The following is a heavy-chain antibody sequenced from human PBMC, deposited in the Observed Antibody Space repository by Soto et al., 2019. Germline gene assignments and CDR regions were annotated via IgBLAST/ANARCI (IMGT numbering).Heavy chain of an antibody. J-gene: IGHJ4*01. CDR1: GFTFSINA. CDR2: IRGSAGST. Sequence: EVQLLESGGGLVQPGGSLRLSCAASGFTFSINAMSWVRQAPGKGLEWVSAIRGSAGSTYYADSVKGRFTISRNNSKIQLHVQMNSLRAEDTALYYCAKSLRGVMIVYYYWGHGTLVTVSS. D-gene: IGHD3-10*01. CDR3: AKSLRGVMIVYYY. V-gene: IGHV3-23*01.